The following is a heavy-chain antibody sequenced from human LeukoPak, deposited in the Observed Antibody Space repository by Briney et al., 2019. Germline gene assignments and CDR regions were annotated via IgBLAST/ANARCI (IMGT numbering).Heavy chain of an antibody. J-gene: IGHJ5*02. V-gene: IGHV4-61*02. CDR3: ARGFPGGYSYGSNWFDP. D-gene: IGHD5-18*01. Sequence: PSETLSLTCTVSGGSISSGSYYWSWIRQPAGKGLEWIGRIYTSGSTNYNPSLKSRVTISVDTSKNQFSLKLSSVTAADTAVYYRARGFPGGYSYGSNWFDPWGQGTLVTVSS. CDR2: IYTSGST. CDR1: GGSISSGSYY.